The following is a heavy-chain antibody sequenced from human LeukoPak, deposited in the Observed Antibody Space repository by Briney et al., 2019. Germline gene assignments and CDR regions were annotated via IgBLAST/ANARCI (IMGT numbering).Heavy chain of an antibody. CDR2: ISGSGGST. D-gene: IGHD6-13*01. CDR1: GFTFSSYA. Sequence: QPGGSLRLSCAASGFTFSSYAMSWVRQAPGKGLEWVSAISGSGGSTYYADSVKGRFSISRDNAKNTVYLQMNSLRAEDTGIYYCARGTSAGGPISPFDFWGQGTVVTVSS. CDR3: ARGTSAGGPISPFDF. J-gene: IGHJ4*02. V-gene: IGHV3-23*01.